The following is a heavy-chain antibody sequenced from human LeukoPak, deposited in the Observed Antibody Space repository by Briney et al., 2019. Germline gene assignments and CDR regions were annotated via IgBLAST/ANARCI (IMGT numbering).Heavy chain of an antibody. CDR3: ARDVYSSGWYDPFDY. J-gene: IGHJ4*02. V-gene: IGHV3-30-3*01. D-gene: IGHD6-19*01. CDR1: GFTFSSYA. CDR2: ISYVGSNK. Sequence: GGSLRLSCAASGFTFSSYAMHWVRQAPGKGLEWVAVISYVGSNKYYADSVKGRFTISRDNSKNTLYLQMNSLRAEDTAVYYCARDVYSSGWYDPFDYWGQGTLVTVSS.